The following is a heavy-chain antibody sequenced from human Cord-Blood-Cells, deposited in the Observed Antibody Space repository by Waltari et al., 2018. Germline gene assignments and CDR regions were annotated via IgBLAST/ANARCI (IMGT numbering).Heavy chain of an antibody. D-gene: IGHD2-21*01. Sequence: QVQLQQWGAGLLKPSETLSLTCAVYGGSFSGYYWSWSRQPPGKGLEWIGEINHSGSTNYNPSLKSRVTISVDTSKNQFSLKLSSVTAADTAVYYCARRGVKDLDYWGQGTLVTVSS. CDR3: ARRGVKDLDY. CDR2: INHSGST. J-gene: IGHJ4*02. V-gene: IGHV4-34*01. CDR1: GGSFSGYY.